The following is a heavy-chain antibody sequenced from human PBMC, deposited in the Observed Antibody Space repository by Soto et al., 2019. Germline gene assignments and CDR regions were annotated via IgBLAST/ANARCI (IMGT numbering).Heavy chain of an antibody. V-gene: IGHV4-4*07. CDR2: VYPSGQN. J-gene: IGHJ4*02. CDR3: ARESGDNWSYEAY. Sequence: QVHVQESGPGLVKPAETLSLTCAVSGDSISSYSWNWIRQTAGRGLEWIGRVYPSGQNQYRSSFETRVTVSVDMSTNQFFLEPRSVTAADTAVYYCARESGDNWSYEAYWGQGTQVTVSS. D-gene: IGHD1-7*01. CDR1: GDSISSYS.